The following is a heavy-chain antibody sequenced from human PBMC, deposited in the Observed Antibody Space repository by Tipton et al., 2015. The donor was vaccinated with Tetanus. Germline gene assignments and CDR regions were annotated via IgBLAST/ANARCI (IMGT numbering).Heavy chain of an antibody. CDR1: DGSSRNYY. D-gene: IGHD5-24*01. Sequence: TLSLTCSVSDGSSRNYYWSWIRQPPGKGLEWIGNIYSSGSANYNPPLRSRVTISVAASKDRFSLKMISVTPADTAVYYCARGGRDAYNNPLGAFDVWGRGTTVTVSS. CDR3: ARGGRDAYNNPLGAFDV. J-gene: IGHJ3*01. V-gene: IGHV4-59*01. CDR2: IYSSGSA.